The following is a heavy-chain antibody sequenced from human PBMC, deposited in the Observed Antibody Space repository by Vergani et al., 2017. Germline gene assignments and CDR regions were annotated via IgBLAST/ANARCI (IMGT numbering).Heavy chain of an antibody. CDR1: GFSFSSHA. CDR2: ISNDGSKK. V-gene: IGHV3-30*03. CDR3: ARGVPGGQFYYMDV. Sequence: QVQLAESGGGRVQPGRSLRLSCAASGFSFSSHAIHWVRQAPGKGLEWVAVISNDGSKKYYADSVKGRFTISRDNSKNTLDLQMNSLRAEDTAVYYCARGVPGGQFYYMDVWGKGTTVTVSS. J-gene: IGHJ6*03. D-gene: IGHD3-16*01.